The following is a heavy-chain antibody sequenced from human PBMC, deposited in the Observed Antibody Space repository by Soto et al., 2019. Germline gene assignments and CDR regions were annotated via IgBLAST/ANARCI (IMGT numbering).Heavy chain of an antibody. D-gene: IGHD6-6*01. CDR3: AREIYGSSSY. V-gene: IGHV3-66*01. CDR2: LYNNGGT. Sequence: EVQLVESGGGLVQPGGSLRLSCAASGFTVSTNYMIWVRQAPGKGLEWVSVLYNNGGTYYADSVKGRFTISRDNSKNTVYLQMNSLRAEDTALYYCAREIYGSSSYWCQGTLVTVSS. CDR1: GFTVSTNY. J-gene: IGHJ4*02.